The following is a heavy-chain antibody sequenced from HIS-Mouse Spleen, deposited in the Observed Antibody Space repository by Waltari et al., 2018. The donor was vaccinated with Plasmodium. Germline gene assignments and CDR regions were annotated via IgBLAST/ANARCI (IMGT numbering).Heavy chain of an antibody. Sequence: EVRLVESGGGLVRPGGSLSPPCAAPGFTFGRDWMSWGRQAPGEGVEWVANRKKDGSEKYYVDSVKGRFTISRDNAKNSLYLQMNSRRAEDSAVYYCASSWYWYFDLWGRGTLVTVSS. J-gene: IGHJ2*01. D-gene: IGHD6-13*01. CDR1: GFTFGRDW. CDR3: ASSWYWYFDL. CDR2: RKKDGSEK. V-gene: IGHV3-7*01.